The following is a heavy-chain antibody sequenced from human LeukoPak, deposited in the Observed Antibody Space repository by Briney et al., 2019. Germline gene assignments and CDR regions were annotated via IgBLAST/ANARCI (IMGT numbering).Heavy chain of an antibody. CDR2: IIPIFGTT. CDR3: AKVASSGWYVKSWYFQH. V-gene: IGHV1-69*06. D-gene: IGHD6-19*01. J-gene: IGHJ1*01. Sequence: SVKVSCKASGGTFSSYAISWVRQAPGQGLEWMGGIIPIFGTTNYAQKFQDRVTITADKSTSTAYMELSSLRSEDTAVYYCAKVASSGWYVKSWYFQHWGQGTLVTVSS. CDR1: GGTFSSYA.